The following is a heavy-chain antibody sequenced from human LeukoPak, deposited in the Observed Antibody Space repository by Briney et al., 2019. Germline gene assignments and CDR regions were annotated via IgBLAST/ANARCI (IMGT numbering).Heavy chain of an antibody. J-gene: IGHJ4*02. V-gene: IGHV3-30*01. CDR1: GFTFSSYA. CDR2: ISYDGSNK. Sequence: PGGSLRLSCAASGFTFSSYAMHWVRQAPGKGLEWVAVISYDGSNKYYADSVKGRFTISRDNSKNTLYLQMNSLRAEDTAVYYCARGQVRSSSWSDYWGQGTLVTVSS. D-gene: IGHD6-13*01. CDR3: ARGQVRSSSWSDY.